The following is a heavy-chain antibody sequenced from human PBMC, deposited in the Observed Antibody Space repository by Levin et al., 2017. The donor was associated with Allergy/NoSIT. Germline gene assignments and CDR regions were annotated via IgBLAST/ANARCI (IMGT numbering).Heavy chain of an antibody. D-gene: IGHD2-2*01. CDR1: GGSISSSY. Sequence: SQTLSLTCTVSGGSISSSYWSWIRRPPGKGLEWIGYIHYTGSTAYNPSLKSRVTISVDTSKNQFSLKLSSVTAADTAVYYCARGSTSWSWSLQHWGQGTLVTVSS. J-gene: IGHJ1*01. V-gene: IGHV4-59*01. CDR3: ARGSTSWSWSLQH. CDR2: IHYTGST.